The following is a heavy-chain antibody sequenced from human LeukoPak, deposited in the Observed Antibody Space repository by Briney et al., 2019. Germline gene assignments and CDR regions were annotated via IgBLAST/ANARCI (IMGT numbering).Heavy chain of an antibody. CDR1: GFAFSSYA. Sequence: GGSLRLSCAASGFAFSSYAMNWVRQAPGKGLEWVSAISGSGGTTDYADSVKGRFTISRDSSKNTLFLQMNSMRAEDTAVYYCAREYGSGSSSPFDYWGQGTLVTVSS. J-gene: IGHJ4*02. V-gene: IGHV3-23*01. D-gene: IGHD3-10*01. CDR2: ISGSGGTT. CDR3: AREYGSGSSSPFDY.